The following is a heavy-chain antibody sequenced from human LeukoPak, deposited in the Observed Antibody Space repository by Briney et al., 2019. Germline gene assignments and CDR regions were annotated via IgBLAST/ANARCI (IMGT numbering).Heavy chain of an antibody. V-gene: IGHV1-69*05. D-gene: IGHD2-2*01. CDR2: IIPIFGTA. CDR3: ARLGSLFVVVPAATMSYP. Sequence: SVKVSCKASVRTFSSYAISWVRQAPGQGLEWMGGIIPIFGTANYAQKFQGRVTMTRDTSISTAYMELSSLRSDDTAVYYCARLGSLFVVVPAATMSYPWGQGTLVTVSS. J-gene: IGHJ5*02. CDR1: VRTFSSYA.